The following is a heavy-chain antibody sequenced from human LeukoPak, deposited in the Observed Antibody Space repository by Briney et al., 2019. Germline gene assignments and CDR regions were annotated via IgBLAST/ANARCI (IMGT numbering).Heavy chain of an antibody. CDR3: ASYSSSSFYYYYYMDV. V-gene: IGHV4-39*07. CDR2: IYYSGST. D-gene: IGHD6-6*01. CDR1: GGSISSNRYY. Sequence: SETLSLTCAVSGGSISSNRYYWGWIREPPGKGLEWIVSIYYSGSTYYNPSLKSRVTISVDTSKNQFSLKLSSVTAADTAVYYCASYSSSSFYYYYYMDVWGKGTTVTVSS. J-gene: IGHJ6*03.